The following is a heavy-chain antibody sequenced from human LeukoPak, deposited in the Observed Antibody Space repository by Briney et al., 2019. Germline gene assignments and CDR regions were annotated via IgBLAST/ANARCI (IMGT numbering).Heavy chain of an antibody. Sequence: SETLSLTCTVSGGSISSSSYYWGWIRQPPGKGLEWIGSIYHSGSTYYNPSLKSRVTISVDTSKNQFSLKLSSVTAADTAVYYCARGVAVAGTAYWGQGTLVTVSS. CDR1: GGSISSSSYY. CDR2: IYHSGST. J-gene: IGHJ4*02. D-gene: IGHD6-19*01. CDR3: ARGVAVAGTAY. V-gene: IGHV4-39*07.